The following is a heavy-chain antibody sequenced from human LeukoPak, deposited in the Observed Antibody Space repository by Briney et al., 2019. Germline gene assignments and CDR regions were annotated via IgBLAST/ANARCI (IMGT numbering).Heavy chain of an antibody. J-gene: IGHJ5*02. CDR3: ARHLRTTVTTLSWFDP. Sequence: SETLSLTRTVSGGSIGSSSYYWGWIRQPPGKGLEWIGSLYYSGSTYYNPSLKSRVTISVDTSKNQFSLKLIPVTAADTAVYYCARHLRTTVTTLSWFDPWGQGTLVTVSS. CDR2: LYYSGST. V-gene: IGHV4-39*01. CDR1: GGSIGSSSYY. D-gene: IGHD4-17*01.